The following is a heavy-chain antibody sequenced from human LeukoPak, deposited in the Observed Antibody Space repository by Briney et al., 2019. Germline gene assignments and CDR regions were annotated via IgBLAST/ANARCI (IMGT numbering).Heavy chain of an antibody. D-gene: IGHD3-16*01. J-gene: IGHJ4*02. V-gene: IGHV3-23*01. CDR2: ISAGAGCI. Sequence: GGSLRLSCAASGFTFNSYAMTWVRQAPGKGLEWVSAISAGAGCIYYADSVKGRFTSSRDNSKSTLYLQMSNLRAEDTAVYFCAKNRAAGLAFYDYWGQGTQVTVSS. CDR1: GFTFNSYA. CDR3: AKNRAAGLAFYDY.